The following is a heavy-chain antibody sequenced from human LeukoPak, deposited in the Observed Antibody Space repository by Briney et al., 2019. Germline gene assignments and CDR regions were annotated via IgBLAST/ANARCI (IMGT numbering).Heavy chain of an antibody. D-gene: IGHD6-19*01. J-gene: IGHJ6*03. V-gene: IGHV1-18*01. CDR2: ISAYNGNT. CDR1: GYTFTSYG. Sequence: ASVKVSCKASGYTFTSYGISWVRQAPGQGLEWMGWISAYNGNTNYAQKLQGRVTMTTDTSTSTAYMELRSLRSDDTAVYYCARKAIAVAVDLVTVSSLYYYYMDVWGKGTTVTVSS. CDR3: ARKAIAVAVDLVTVSSLYYYYMDV.